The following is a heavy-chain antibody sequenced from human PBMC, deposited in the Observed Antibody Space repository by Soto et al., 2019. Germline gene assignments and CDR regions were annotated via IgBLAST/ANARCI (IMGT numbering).Heavy chain of an antibody. CDR1: GYSFAGYW. J-gene: IGHJ4*02. CDR3: ARQIYDSDTGPNFQYYFDS. V-gene: IGHV5-10-1*01. Sequence: PGESLKISCKGPGYSFAGYWITWVRQKPGKGLEWMGRIDPSDSQTYYSPSFRGHVTISVTKSITTVFLQWSSLSASDTAMYYCARQIYDSDTGPNFQYYFDSWGQGTPVTVSS. D-gene: IGHD3-22*01. CDR2: IDPSDSQT.